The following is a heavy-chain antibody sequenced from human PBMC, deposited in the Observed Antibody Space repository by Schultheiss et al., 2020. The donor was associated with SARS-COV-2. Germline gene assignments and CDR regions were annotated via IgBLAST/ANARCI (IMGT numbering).Heavy chain of an antibody. V-gene: IGHV3-23*01. Sequence: GESLKISCAASGFTFSSYAMSWVRQAPGKGLEWVSAISGSGGSTYYADSVKGRFTISRDNSKNTLYLQMNSLRAEDTAVYYCARDKRRWLQLPTVTEFDYWGQGTLVTVSS. CDR3: ARDKRRWLQLPTVTEFDY. D-gene: IGHD5-24*01. J-gene: IGHJ4*02. CDR1: GFTFSSYA. CDR2: ISGSGGST.